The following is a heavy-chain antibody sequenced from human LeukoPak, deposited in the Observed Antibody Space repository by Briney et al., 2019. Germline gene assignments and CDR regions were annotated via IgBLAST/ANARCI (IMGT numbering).Heavy chain of an antibody. CDR3: ARDKGRSEASDY. CDR2: INPNNGGT. D-gene: IGHD5-12*01. CDR1: GYSFTGYY. V-gene: IGHV1-2*02. Sequence: ASVKVSCKSSGYSFTGYYLHWVRQAPGQGLEWMGWINPNNGGTNYAQKFQGRVTMTRDTSITTAYMELTSLTSDDTAVYYYARDKGRSEASDYWGQGSLVTVSS. J-gene: IGHJ4*02.